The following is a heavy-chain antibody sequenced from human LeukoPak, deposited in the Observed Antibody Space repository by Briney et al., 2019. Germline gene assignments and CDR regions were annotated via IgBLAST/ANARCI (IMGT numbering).Heavy chain of an antibody. J-gene: IGHJ4*02. D-gene: IGHD2-2*01. CDR1: GFTFGDYA. Sequence: PGGSLRLSCTTSGFTFGDYAMSWVRQAPRKGREWVGFIRSKPYGGTTVYAASVKGRFTISRDDSKSIAYLQMDSLKPEDTAVYYCTRIPLAYCSSSSCPLWIDFWGQGTLVTVSS. CDR3: TRIPLAYCSSSSCPLWIDF. CDR2: IRSKPYGGTT. V-gene: IGHV3-49*04.